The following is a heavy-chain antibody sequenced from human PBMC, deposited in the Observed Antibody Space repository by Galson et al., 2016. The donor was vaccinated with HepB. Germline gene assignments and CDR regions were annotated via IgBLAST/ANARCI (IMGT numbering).Heavy chain of an antibody. J-gene: IGHJ5*02. CDR3: ARGDLATP. Sequence: SVKVSCKASGYTFTNFYMHWVRQAPGQGLEWMGTIHPGDDRTNYAQKVQGRVTMTRDTSTSTVYMELSSLTSEDTAGYYRARGDLATPWGQGTLVTVSS. CDR1: GYTFTNFY. CDR2: IHPGDDRT. D-gene: IGHD5-24*01. V-gene: IGHV1-46*01.